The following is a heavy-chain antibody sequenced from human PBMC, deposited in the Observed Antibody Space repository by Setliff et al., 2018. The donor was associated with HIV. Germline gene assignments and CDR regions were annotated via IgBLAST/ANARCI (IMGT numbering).Heavy chain of an antibody. CDR3: TTDHHPPHAFDI. Sequence: GGSLRLFCAASGFTFSNAWMSWVRQAPGKGLEWVGRIKSKTDGGTTDYAAPAKGRFTISRDDSKNTLYLQMNSLKTEDTAVYYCTTDHHPPHAFDIWGQGTMVTVSS. CDR2: IKSKTDGGTT. CDR1: GFTFSNAW. V-gene: IGHV3-15*01. J-gene: IGHJ3*02.